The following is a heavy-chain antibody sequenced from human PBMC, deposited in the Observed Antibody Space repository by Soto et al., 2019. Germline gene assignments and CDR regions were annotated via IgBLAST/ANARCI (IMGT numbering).Heavy chain of an antibody. CDR2: ISYDGSNK. J-gene: IGHJ6*02. CDR3: AKEGGYYGSGSYSVGENYYGMVV. D-gene: IGHD3-10*01. CDR1: GFTFSSYG. Sequence: QVQLVESGGGVVQPGRSLRLSCAASGFTFSSYGMHWVRQAPGKGLEWVAVISYDGSNKYYADSVKGRFTISRDNSKNTLYLQRNSMRAEDTDVYYCAKEGGYYGSGSYSVGENYYGMVVWGQGTTVTVSS. V-gene: IGHV3-30*18.